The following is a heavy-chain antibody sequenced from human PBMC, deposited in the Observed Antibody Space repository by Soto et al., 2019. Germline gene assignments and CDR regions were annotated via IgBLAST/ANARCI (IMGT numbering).Heavy chain of an antibody. CDR2: IIPIFGTA. D-gene: IGHD4-17*01. CDR1: GGTFSSYA. J-gene: IGHJ6*02. Sequence: SVKVSCKASGGTFSSYAISWVRQAPGQGLEWMGGIIPIFGTANYAQKFQGRVTITADESTSTAYMELSSLRSEDTAVYYCASPPTTGNYYYGMDVWGQGTTVTVSS. V-gene: IGHV1-69*13. CDR3: ASPPTTGNYYYGMDV.